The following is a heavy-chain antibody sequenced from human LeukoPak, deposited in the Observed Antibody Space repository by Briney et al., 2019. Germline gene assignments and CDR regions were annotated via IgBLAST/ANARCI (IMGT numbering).Heavy chain of an antibody. Sequence: ASVKVSCKASGGTFSIYGINWVRQAPGQGLEWMGGIIPIFGTADYAPKFQGRVTITADESTSTAYVELSNLRSEDTAVYYCARVALGRRWLPSSYYYGMDVWGQGTTVTVSS. J-gene: IGHJ6*02. CDR1: GGTFSIYG. V-gene: IGHV1-69*13. CDR2: IIPIFGTA. CDR3: ARVALGRRWLPSSYYYGMDV. D-gene: IGHD5-24*01.